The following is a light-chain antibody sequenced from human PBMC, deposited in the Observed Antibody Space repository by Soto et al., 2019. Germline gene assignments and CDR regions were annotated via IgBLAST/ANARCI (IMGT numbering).Light chain of an antibody. J-gene: IGLJ1*01. CDR1: SSDVGGYNY. CDR3: TSYLSSTPFYV. Sequence: QSVLTQPASVSGSPGQSITISCTGTSSDVGGYNYVSWFQQHPGKAPNLMIYDVYRRPSGVSHRFSGSKSGDTASLTISGLQAEDEAYYYCTSYLSSTPFYVFGTGTKVTVL. V-gene: IGLV2-14*01. CDR2: DVY.